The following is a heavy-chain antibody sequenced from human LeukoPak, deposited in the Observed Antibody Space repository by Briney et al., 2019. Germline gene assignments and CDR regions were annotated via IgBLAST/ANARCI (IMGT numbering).Heavy chain of an antibody. CDR3: ARVSRHYYGSGSYAEFDY. D-gene: IGHD3-10*01. V-gene: IGHV4-59*01. J-gene: IGHJ4*02. Sequence: SETLSLTCTVSGGSISSYYWSWIRQPPGKGLEWIGYIYYSGSTNYNPSLKSRVTISVDASKNQFPLKLSSVTAADTAVYYCARVSRHYYGSGSYAEFDYWGQGTLVTVSS. CDR1: GGSISSYY. CDR2: IYYSGST.